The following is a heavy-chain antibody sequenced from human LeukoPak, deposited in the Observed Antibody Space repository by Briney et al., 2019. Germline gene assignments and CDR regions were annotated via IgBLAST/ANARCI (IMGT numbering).Heavy chain of an antibody. Sequence: PLETLSLTCAVYGESLSGYNWSWIRQPPGKGLECIGEINHSGSTNYNPSLESRVTISVDTSKNQFSLKLSSVTAADRAIYYCATTRLSVILGSLWGQRTMVCVSS. CDR1: GESLSGYN. CDR3: ATTRLSVILGSL. CDR2: INHSGST. V-gene: IGHV4-34*01. D-gene: IGHD2-21*01. J-gene: IGHJ4*02.